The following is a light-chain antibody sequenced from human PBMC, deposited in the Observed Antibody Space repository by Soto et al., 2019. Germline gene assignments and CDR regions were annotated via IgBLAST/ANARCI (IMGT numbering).Light chain of an antibody. V-gene: IGKV3-20*01. J-gene: IGKJ1*01. CDR3: LQYDSTPPT. CDR2: GAS. Sequence: EIVLTQSPGTLSLSPGDRATLSCRASQSVNSNYLAWYQRKPGQAPRLLIYGASNRATDIPYRFSASGSGTDFTLTITRLEAEDFAVYYCLQYDSTPPTFGHGTKVEVK. CDR1: QSVNSNY.